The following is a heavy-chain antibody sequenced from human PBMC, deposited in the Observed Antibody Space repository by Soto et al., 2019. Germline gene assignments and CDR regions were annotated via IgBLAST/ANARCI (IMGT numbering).Heavy chain of an antibody. CDR2: IRGSGAGT. CDR3: ATRSTPFGVSSSFDYYYCMYV. V-gene: IGHV3-23*01. Sequence: GGGVGLSCAAAGVTFSSTARSWVRQAPGRGLGWVSAIRGSGAGTDDADPVKPRFTISRDKSKNTLSLQMRGLRAGQTAVYYCATRSTPFGVSSSFDYYYCMYVWGQGTPVTVSS. CDR1: GVTFSSTA. J-gene: IGHJ6*02. D-gene: IGHD6-6*01.